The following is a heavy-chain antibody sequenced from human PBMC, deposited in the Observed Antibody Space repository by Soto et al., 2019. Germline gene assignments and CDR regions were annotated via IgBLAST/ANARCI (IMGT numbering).Heavy chain of an antibody. Sequence: ASVKVSCKASGYTFTGYYMHWVRQAPGQGLEWMGWINPNSGGTNYAQKFQGWVTMTRDTSISTAYMELSRLRSDDTAVYYCARGLATTARYNWFDPRAQRTPVTVSS. CDR2: INPNSGGT. D-gene: IGHD5-12*01. CDR1: GYTFTGYY. V-gene: IGHV1-2*04. J-gene: IGHJ5*02. CDR3: ARGLATTARYNWFDP.